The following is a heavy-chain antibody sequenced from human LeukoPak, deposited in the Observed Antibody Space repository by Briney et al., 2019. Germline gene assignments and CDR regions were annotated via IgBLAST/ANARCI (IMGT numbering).Heavy chain of an antibody. J-gene: IGHJ6*04. D-gene: IGHD6-13*01. CDR1: GGTFSSYA. CDR2: IIPIFGTA. V-gene: IGHV1-69*06. Sequence: ASVKVSCKASGGTFSSYAISWVRQAPGQGLEWMGGIIPIFGTANYAQKFQGRVTITADKSTSTAYMELSSPRSEDTAVYYCARVIAAAGTPDYYYGMDVWGKGTTVTVSS. CDR3: ARVIAAAGTPDYYYGMDV.